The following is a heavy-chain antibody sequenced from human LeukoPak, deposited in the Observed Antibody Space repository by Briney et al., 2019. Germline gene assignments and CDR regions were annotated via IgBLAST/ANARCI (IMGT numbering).Heavy chain of an antibody. J-gene: IGHJ3*02. CDR3: AMPLSVPYAFDI. CDR2: IYYSGST. CDR1: GGSISGSSYY. V-gene: IGHV4-39*01. Sequence: SETLSLTCTVSGGSISGSSYYWGWIRQPPGKGLEWIGSIYYSGSTYYNPSLKSRVTISVDTSKNQFSLKLSSVTAADTAVYYCAMPLSVPYAFDIWGQGTMVTVSS.